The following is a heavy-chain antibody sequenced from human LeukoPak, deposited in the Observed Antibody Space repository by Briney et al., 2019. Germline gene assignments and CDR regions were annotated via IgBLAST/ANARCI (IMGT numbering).Heavy chain of an antibody. V-gene: IGHV1-18*01. Sequence: ASVKVSCKTSGYTFTNYGIAWVRQAPGQGLEWMGWISAYKGDTKYAQKFQGRVTMSTDTSTTTAYMELRSLRSDDTAVYYCARGGASSSWYSEDNWFDPWGQGTLVTVSS. D-gene: IGHD6-13*01. CDR2: ISAYKGDT. CDR1: GYTFTNYG. CDR3: ARGGASSSWYSEDNWFDP. J-gene: IGHJ5*02.